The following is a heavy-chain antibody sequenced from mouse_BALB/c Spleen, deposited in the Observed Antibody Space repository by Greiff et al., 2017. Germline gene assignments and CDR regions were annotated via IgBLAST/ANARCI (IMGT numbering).Heavy chain of an antibody. CDR1: GFTFTDYY. CDR2: IRNKANGYTT. V-gene: IGHV7-3*02. J-gene: IGHJ2*01. D-gene: IGHD1-1*01. Sequence: EVQRVESGGGLVQPGGSLRLSCATSGFTFTDYYMSWVRQPPGKALEWLGFIRNKANGYTTEYSAFVKGRFTISRDNSQSILYLQMNTLRAEDSTAYYCARDGNYYDGYFDYWGQGTTLTVAS. CDR3: ARDGNYYDGYFDY.